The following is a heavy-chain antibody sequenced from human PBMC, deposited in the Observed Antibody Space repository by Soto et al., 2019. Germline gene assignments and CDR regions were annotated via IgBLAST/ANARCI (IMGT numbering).Heavy chain of an antibody. Sequence: ASVKVSCKASGGTFSSYAISWVRQAPGQGLEWMGGIIPIFGTANYAQKFQGRVTVTADESTSTAYMGLSGLRSEDTAVYYCARLDGDYFDYWGQGTLVTVSS. J-gene: IGHJ4*02. D-gene: IGHD4-17*01. CDR3: ARLDGDYFDY. V-gene: IGHV1-69*13. CDR1: GGTFSSYA. CDR2: IIPIFGTA.